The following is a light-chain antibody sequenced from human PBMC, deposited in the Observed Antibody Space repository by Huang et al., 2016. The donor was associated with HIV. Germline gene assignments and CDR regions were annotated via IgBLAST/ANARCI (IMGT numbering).Light chain of an antibody. V-gene: IGKV1-16*01. CDR2: AAS. J-gene: IGKJ2*01. Sequence: DIQMTQSPSSLSASVGDRVVITCRASQAIATHLVWFQQRLGQPPNSLIYAASTLQTGVPSRFSGSGAGTDFTLTIAQLQPEDFATYFCQQYDSFPVTFGRGTKLDIK. CDR3: QQYDSFPVT. CDR1: QAIATH.